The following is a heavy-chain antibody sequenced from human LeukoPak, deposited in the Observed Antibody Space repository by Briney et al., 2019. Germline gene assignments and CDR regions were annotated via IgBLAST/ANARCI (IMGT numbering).Heavy chain of an antibody. Sequence: GESLKISCKGSGYSFTSYWIGWVRQMPGKGLEWMGIIYPGDSDTRYSPSFQGQVTISADKSISTAYLQWSSLKASDTAMYYCARGGYYGSGSYRYFDYWGQGTLVTVPS. D-gene: IGHD3-10*01. V-gene: IGHV5-51*01. J-gene: IGHJ4*02. CDR1: GYSFTSYW. CDR2: IYPGDSDT. CDR3: ARGGYYGSGSYRYFDY.